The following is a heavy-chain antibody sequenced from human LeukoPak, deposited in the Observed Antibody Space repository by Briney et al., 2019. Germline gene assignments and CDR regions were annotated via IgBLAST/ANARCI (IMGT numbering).Heavy chain of an antibody. CDR3: ARAVGTSRNFFDY. D-gene: IGHD4-23*01. CDR1: GYSISSGFY. V-gene: IGHV4-38-2*02. CDR2: IYHSGST. Sequence: PSETLSLTCTVSGYSISSGFYWGWTRQPPGKGLECIGSIYHSGSTYYNPSLKSRVTISVDTSKNQFSLNLSSVTAADTAMYYCARAVGTSRNFFDYWGQGTLVTVSS. J-gene: IGHJ4*02.